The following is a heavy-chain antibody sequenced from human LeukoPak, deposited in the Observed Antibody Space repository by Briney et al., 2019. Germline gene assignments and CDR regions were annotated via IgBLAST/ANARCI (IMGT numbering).Heavy chain of an antibody. Sequence: SETLSLTCTVSGGSISSYYWSWIRLPPGKGLEWIGYLSKSGNTNYSPSLKSRVTILGDTSKNQFFLKLSSVTAADMAVYYCARARYVNSFYAFDIWGQGTLVTVSS. J-gene: IGHJ3*02. CDR2: LSKSGNT. D-gene: IGHD3-9*01. CDR1: GGSISSYY. V-gene: IGHV4-59*01. CDR3: ARARYVNSFYAFDI.